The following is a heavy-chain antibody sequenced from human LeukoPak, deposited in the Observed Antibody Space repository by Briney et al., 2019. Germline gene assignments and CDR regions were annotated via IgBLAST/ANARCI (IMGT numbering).Heavy chain of an antibody. CDR2: IRYDGSSQ. Sequence: PGGSLRLSCAASGFTFSSYGMHWVRQAPGKGLEWVAFIRYDGSSQKYVDSVKGRFTISRDNSKNTLYLQMNSLRAEDTAVYYCARVLRVVFPPSYYMDVWGKGTTVTVSS. CDR1: GFTFSSYG. V-gene: IGHV3-30*02. D-gene: IGHD2-15*01. J-gene: IGHJ6*03. CDR3: ARVLRVVFPPSYYMDV.